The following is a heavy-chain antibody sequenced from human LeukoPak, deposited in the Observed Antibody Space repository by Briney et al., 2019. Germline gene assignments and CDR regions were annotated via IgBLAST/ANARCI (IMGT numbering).Heavy chain of an antibody. CDR2: INPNSGGT. CDR3: ALYSSGLFDP. CDR1: GYTFTVYY. J-gene: IGHJ5*02. Sequence: GASVKVSCKASGYTFTVYYIHWVRQAPGQGLEYMGWINPNSGGTNYAQKFQGRVIMTRDTSISTAYMEVSRLTSDDTAVYYCALYSSGLFDPWGQGTLVTVSS. D-gene: IGHD6-19*01. V-gene: IGHV1-2*02.